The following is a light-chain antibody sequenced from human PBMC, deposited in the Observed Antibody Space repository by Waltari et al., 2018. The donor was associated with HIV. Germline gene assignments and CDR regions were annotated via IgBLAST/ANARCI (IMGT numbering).Light chain of an antibody. V-gene: IGLV2-11*01. CDR3: CSYAGSYV. Sequence: QSAPTQPRPVSGSPGQSVTISCTGTSSDVGGYNYVSWYQQHQGKAPKLMIYDVSKRPSGVPDRFSGSKSGNTASLTISGLQAEDEADYYCCSYAGSYVFGTGTKVTVL. J-gene: IGLJ1*01. CDR1: SSDVGGYNY. CDR2: DVS.